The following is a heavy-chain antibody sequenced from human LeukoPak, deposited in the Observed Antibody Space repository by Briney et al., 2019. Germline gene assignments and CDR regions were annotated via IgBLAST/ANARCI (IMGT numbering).Heavy chain of an antibody. D-gene: IGHD4-23*01. J-gene: IGHJ4*02. CDR2: ISYDGSNK. CDR3: AKDRADYGSNPFDY. CDR1: GFTFSSYG. V-gene: IGHV3-30*18. Sequence: GGSLRLSCAASGFTFSSYGMHWVRQAPGKGLEWVAVISYDGSNKYYADSVKGRFTISRDNSKNTLYLQMNSLRAEDTAVYYCAKDRADYGSNPFDYWGQGTLVTVSS.